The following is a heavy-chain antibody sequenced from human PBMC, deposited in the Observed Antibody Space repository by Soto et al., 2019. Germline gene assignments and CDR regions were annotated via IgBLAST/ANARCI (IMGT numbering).Heavy chain of an antibody. CDR1: GGSINPYY. CDR3: ARDLSDYILPFDY. Sequence: PSETLSLTCTVSGGSINPYYWSWIRQPPGKGLEWIGWIYSSGSTNYNPSLKSRVTISVDTSKNQFSLHLSSVTAADTAVYYCARDLSDYILPFDYWALGTLVTVSS. CDR2: IYSSGST. D-gene: IGHD4-17*01. J-gene: IGHJ4*02. V-gene: IGHV4-59*01.